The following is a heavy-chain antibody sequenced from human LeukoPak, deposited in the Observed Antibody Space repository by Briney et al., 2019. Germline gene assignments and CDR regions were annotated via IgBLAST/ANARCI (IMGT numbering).Heavy chain of an antibody. CDR1: GGSFSGYY. J-gene: IGHJ5*02. CDR2: INHSGST. V-gene: IGHV4-34*01. Sequence: SETLSLTCAVYGGSFSGYYWSWIRQPPGKGLEWIGEINHSGSTNYNPSLKSRVTISVDTSKNQFSLKLSSVTAADTAVYYCARGPNWFDPWSQGTLVTVSS. CDR3: ARGPNWFDP.